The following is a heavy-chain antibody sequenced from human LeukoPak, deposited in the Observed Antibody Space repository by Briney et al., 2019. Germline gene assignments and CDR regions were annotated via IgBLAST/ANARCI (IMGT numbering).Heavy chain of an antibody. CDR3: ARVRDGDHDC. CDR2: IYYSGST. V-gene: IGHV4-59*01. D-gene: IGHD4-17*01. J-gene: IGHJ4*02. Sequence: SETLSLTCTVSGGCISSYYWSWIRQPPGKGLEWIGYIYYSGSTNYNPSLKSRVTISVDTSKNQFSLKLSSVTAADTAVYYCARVRDGDHDCWGQGTLVTVSS. CDR1: GGCISSYY.